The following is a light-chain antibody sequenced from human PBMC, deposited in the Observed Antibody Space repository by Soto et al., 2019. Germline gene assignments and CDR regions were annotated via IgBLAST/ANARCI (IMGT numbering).Light chain of an antibody. CDR2: KAS. Sequence: DIQMTQSPSTLSASVGDRVTITCRASQSISAWLAWYQQKPGKAPKLLIYKASILESGVPSRFSGRGSGTEYTLTISSLQPDDVATYYCQQYNSYWTFGPGTRVEIK. J-gene: IGKJ1*01. CDR1: QSISAW. CDR3: QQYNSYWT. V-gene: IGKV1-5*03.